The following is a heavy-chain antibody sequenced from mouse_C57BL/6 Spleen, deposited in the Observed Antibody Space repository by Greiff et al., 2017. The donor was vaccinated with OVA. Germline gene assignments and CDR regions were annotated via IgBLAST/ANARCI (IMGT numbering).Heavy chain of an antibody. Sequence: QVQLQQPGAELVRPGSSVKLSCKASGYTFTSYWMDWVKQRPGQGLEWIGNIYPSDSETHYNQKFKDKATLTVDKSSSTAYMQLSSLTSDDSAVYYCARSHYYGSRGFAYWGQGTLVTVSA. CDR2: IYPSDSET. J-gene: IGHJ3*01. CDR1: GYTFTSYW. D-gene: IGHD1-1*01. V-gene: IGHV1-61*01. CDR3: ARSHYYGSRGFAY.